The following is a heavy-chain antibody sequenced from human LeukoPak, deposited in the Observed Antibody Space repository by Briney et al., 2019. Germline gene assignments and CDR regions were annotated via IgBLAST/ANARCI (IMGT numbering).Heavy chain of an antibody. D-gene: IGHD4-17*01. CDR2: IYYSGST. J-gene: IGHJ2*01. V-gene: IGHV4-59*01. CDR1: GGSISSYY. CDR3: ARVPDYGDYFDL. Sequence: KTSETLSLTCTVSGGSISSYYWTWIRQPPGKGLEWIGYIYYSGSTNYNPSLKSRVTISVDTSKNQFSLKLSSVTAADTAVYYCARVPDYGDYFDLWGRGTLVTVSS.